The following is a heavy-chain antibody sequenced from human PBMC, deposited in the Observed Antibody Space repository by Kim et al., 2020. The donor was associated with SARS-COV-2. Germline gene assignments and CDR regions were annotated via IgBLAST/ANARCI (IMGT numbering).Heavy chain of an antibody. J-gene: IGHJ3*02. CDR1: GGSFSGYY. CDR3: ATRRRGYSYGSHAFDI. CDR2: INHSGST. V-gene: IGHV4-34*01. Sequence: SETLSLTCAVYGGSFSGYYWSWIRQPPGKGLEWIGEINHSGSTNYNPSLKSRVTISVDTSKNQFSLKLSSVTAADTAVYYCATRRRGYSYGSHAFDIWGQGTMVTVSA. D-gene: IGHD5-18*01.